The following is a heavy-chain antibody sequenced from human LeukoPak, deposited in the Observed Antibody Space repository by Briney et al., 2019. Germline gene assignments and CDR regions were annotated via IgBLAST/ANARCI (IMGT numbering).Heavy chain of an antibody. CDR1: GYTFTSYY. V-gene: IGHV1-46*01. CDR3: ARELPFGIAAAGDFDY. CDR2: INPSGGST. J-gene: IGHJ4*02. Sequence: ASVKVSCQASGYTFTSYYMHWVRQAPGQGLEWMGIINPSGGSTSYAQKFQGRVTMTRDTSTSTVYMELSSLRSEDTAVYYCARELPFGIAAAGDFDYWGQGTLVTVSS. D-gene: IGHD6-13*01.